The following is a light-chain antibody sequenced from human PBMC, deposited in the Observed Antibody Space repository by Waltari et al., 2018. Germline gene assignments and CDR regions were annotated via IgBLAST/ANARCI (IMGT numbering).Light chain of an antibody. Sequence: DIVMTQSPDSLAVSLGERATINCKSSQSVLYSSNNKKYLAWYQQKPGQPPKLLIYWASTRESGVPDRFSGSGSVTDFTLTISSLQAEDVAVYYCQQYYSTPRTFGQGTKLEIK. V-gene: IGKV4-1*01. CDR3: QQYYSTPRT. CDR1: QSVLYSSNNKKY. J-gene: IGKJ2*01. CDR2: WAS.